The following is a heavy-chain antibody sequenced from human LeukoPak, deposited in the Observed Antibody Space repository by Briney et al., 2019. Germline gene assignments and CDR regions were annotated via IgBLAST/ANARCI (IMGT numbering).Heavy chain of an antibody. J-gene: IGHJ4*02. D-gene: IGHD1-26*01. CDR1: GFTLSSYA. CDR3: AREGSGSYGIGEY. Sequence: GGSLRLSCAASGFTLSSYAMNWVRQTPGKGLEWILYISSGSNTVYYADSVKGRFTTSRDNAKSSLYLQMDSLRADDTAVYYCAREGSGSYGIGEYWGQGTPVTVSS. CDR2: ISSGSNTV. V-gene: IGHV3-48*01.